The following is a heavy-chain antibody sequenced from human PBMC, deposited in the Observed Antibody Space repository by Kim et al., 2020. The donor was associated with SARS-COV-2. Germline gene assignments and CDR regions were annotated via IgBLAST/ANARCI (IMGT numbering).Heavy chain of an antibody. CDR3: AKNGWYSIDH. D-gene: IGHD6-19*01. V-gene: IGHV4-34*01. Sequence: GSTNYDPHLKSRVTITADTSKNQFSLKRSAVTAADAAVDYCAKNGWYSIDHWGQVNLVTVSS. CDR2: GST. J-gene: IGHJ4*02.